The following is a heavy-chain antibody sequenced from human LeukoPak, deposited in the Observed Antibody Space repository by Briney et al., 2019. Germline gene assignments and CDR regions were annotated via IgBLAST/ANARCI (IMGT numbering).Heavy chain of an antibody. CDR1: GFTFSSYA. Sequence: GGSLRLSCAASGFTFSSYAMSWVRQAPGKGLEWVSAISGSGGSTYYADSVKGRFTISRDHSKNPLYLQMNRLRAEDTAVYYCASHYDCSGGSCFPSGGFDPWGQGTLVTVSS. D-gene: IGHD2-15*01. J-gene: IGHJ5*02. CDR2: ISGSGGST. V-gene: IGHV3-23*01. CDR3: ASHYDCSGGSCFPSGGFDP.